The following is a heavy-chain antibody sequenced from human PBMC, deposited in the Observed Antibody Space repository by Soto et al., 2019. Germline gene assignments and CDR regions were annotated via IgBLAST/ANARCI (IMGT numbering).Heavy chain of an antibody. CDR2: IHSSGNT. CDR3: ARGGINCNYGPSLFDY. V-gene: IGHV4-59*01. D-gene: IGHD1-7*01. CDR1: GGSISGYY. J-gene: IGHJ4*02. Sequence: QVQLQESGPGLLKPSETLSFTCTVSGGSISGYYWNWIRQPPGKRLEWIGYIHSSGNTNYYPSLRRRVAIPVDTAKNQFSLKLNSVTAADAAVYYCARGGINCNYGPSLFDYWSPGTLVTVSS.